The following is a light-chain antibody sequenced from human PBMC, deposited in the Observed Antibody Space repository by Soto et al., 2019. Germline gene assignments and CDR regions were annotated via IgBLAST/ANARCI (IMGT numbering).Light chain of an antibody. V-gene: IGLV1-40*01. CDR1: SSNIGALFD. J-gene: IGLJ1*01. CDR2: GNI. CDR3: QSYDSSLGGSV. Sequence: QLVLTQPPSVSGAPGQTVTITCTGGSSNIGALFDAHWYQQLPGAAPKLLICGNINRPSGVPDRFSGSKSGTSASLAITGLRAEDEADYYCQSYDSSLGGSVFGTGTKVTVL.